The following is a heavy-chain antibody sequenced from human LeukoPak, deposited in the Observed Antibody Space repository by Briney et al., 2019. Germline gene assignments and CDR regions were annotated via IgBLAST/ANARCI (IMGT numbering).Heavy chain of an antibody. D-gene: IGHD4-11*01. CDR2: MNPNSGST. Sequence: ASVKVSCKASGYTFTSYDINWVRQATGQGLEWMGWMNPNSGSTGYAQKFQGRVTMTRNTSISTAYMELSSLRSEDTAVYYCARGSVSYSNYVELFDYWGQGTLVTVSS. J-gene: IGHJ4*02. CDR3: ARGSVSYSNYVELFDY. CDR1: GYTFTSYD. V-gene: IGHV1-8*01.